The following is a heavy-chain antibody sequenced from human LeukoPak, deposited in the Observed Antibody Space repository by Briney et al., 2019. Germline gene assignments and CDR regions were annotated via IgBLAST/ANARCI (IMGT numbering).Heavy chain of an antibody. CDR3: ASGSYYYDSSGLDY. Sequence: ASVKVSCKASGYTFSSYYMNWVRQAPGQGLEWMGIINPSRGSTSYAQKFQGRVTMTRDTSTNTVYMELSSLRSEDTAVYYCASGSYYYDSSGLDYWGQGTLVTVSS. D-gene: IGHD3-22*01. CDR1: GYTFSSYY. V-gene: IGHV1-46*01. CDR2: INPSRGST. J-gene: IGHJ4*02.